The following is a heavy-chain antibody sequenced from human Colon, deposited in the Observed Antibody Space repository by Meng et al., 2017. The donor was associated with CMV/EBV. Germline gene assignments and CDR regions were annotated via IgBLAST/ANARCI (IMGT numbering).Heavy chain of an antibody. CDR3: ARDTPHNAFEP. CDR1: GFTFNKYW. Sequence: GESLKISCVASGFTFNKYWMHWVRQPPGGGLVWLSRIDKEGSGAIYADSVRSRFTVSRDNARNTVYLQMNNLSDEDTAVYYCARDTPHNAFEPWGHGTLVTVSS. D-gene: IGHD2-15*01. V-gene: IGHV3-74*01. CDR2: IDKEGSGA. J-gene: IGHJ5*02.